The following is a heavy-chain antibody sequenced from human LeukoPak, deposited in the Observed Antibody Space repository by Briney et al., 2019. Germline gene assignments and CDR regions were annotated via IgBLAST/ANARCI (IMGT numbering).Heavy chain of an antibody. CDR3: ARVTGYMIEDYFDY. CDR1: GYSISSGYY. D-gene: IGHD3-22*01. V-gene: IGHV4-38-2*02. Sequence: SETLSLTCTVSGYSISSGYYWGWIRQPPGKGLEWIGSIYHSGSTYYNPSLKSRVTISVETSKNQFSLRLSSVTAADTAMYYCARVTGYMIEDYFDYWGQGTLVTVSS. J-gene: IGHJ4*02. CDR2: IYHSGST.